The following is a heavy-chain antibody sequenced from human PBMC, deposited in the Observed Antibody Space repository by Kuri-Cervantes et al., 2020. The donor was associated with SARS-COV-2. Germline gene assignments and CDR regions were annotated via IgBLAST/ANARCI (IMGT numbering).Heavy chain of an antibody. CDR2: INESGDT. J-gene: IGHJ4*02. CDR1: GPSIISSTYY. V-gene: IGHV4-39*01. CDR3: ARHYAFARFHK. D-gene: IGHD3-3*02. Sequence: SERMSPTCTVSGPSIISSTYYWAWIRQSPGNGLDWLRSINESGDTYHSSSLKRRLSLSVDTSKNQCSLKLTSVTAADTAIYSCARHYAFARFHKWGQGTQVTVSS.